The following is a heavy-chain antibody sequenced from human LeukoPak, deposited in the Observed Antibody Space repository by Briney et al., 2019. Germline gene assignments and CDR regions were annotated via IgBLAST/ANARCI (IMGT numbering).Heavy chain of an antibody. CDR3: ARDRADSGGNGFDY. V-gene: IGHV4-30-2*01. CDR1: GGSISSGGYY. J-gene: IGHJ4*02. D-gene: IGHD4-23*01. Sequence: PSQTLSLTCTVSGGSISSGGYYWSWIRQPPGKGLEWIGYIYHSGSTYYNPSLKSRVTISVDTSKNQFSLKLTAVTAADTAIYYCARDRADSGGNGFDYWGQGTLVTVSS. CDR2: IYHSGST.